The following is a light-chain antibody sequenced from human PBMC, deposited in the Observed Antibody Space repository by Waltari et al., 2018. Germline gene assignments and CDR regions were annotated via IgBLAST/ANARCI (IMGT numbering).Light chain of an antibody. CDR3: CSHAGSDTFKV. V-gene: IGLV1-44*01. Sequence: QSVLTQPPSASGTPGQRVTISCSGSSSNIGSNTVNWYQQPPGTAPKLLSYRNNQRPSGVPDRFSGSKSGTSASLTISGLQAEDEADYFCCSHAGSDTFKVFGTGTKVTVL. J-gene: IGLJ1*01. CDR1: SSNIGSNT. CDR2: RNN.